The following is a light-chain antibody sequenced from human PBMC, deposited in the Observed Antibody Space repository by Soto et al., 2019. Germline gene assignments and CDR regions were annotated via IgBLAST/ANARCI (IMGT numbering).Light chain of an antibody. V-gene: IGKV1-5*03. J-gene: IGKJ4*01. CDR1: QSISSW. CDR2: KAS. CDR3: QQYKSYPLT. Sequence: DIQMTQFPSTLSASVGDRVTITCRASQSISSWLAWYQEKPGKAPKLLLYKASSLQTGVPSRFSGSGSGTEFTLTISSLQPDDFATYYCQQYKSYPLTFGGGTKVDIK.